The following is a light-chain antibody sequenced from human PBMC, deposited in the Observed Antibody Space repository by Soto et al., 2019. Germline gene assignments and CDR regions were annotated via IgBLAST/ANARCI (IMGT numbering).Light chain of an antibody. Sequence: QSALTQPASVSGSPGQSITISCTGTSSDVGAYNYVSWYQQHPGKAPKLTIYDVTNRPSGVSNRFSGSKSDNTASLTISGLQAEDEADYFCSSHSKLTPYVFGTGTKVTVL. CDR3: SSHSKLTPYV. CDR1: SSDVGAYNY. J-gene: IGLJ1*01. CDR2: DVT. V-gene: IGLV2-14*01.